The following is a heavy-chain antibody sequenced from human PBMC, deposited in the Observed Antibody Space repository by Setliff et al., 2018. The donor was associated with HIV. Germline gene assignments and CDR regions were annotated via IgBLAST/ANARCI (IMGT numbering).Heavy chain of an antibody. J-gene: IGHJ4*02. CDR1: GFTLNEVS. Sequence: ASVKVSCKGSGFTLNEVSIHWVRQAPGKGLEWMGYFDHQDGETVYAQKFQGRVTMTEDTSTGTVYMELIGLRSEDTAVYYCAIEGAGGWLRPMPDYWGQGTLVTVSS. D-gene: IGHD5-12*01. CDR3: AIEGAGGWLRPMPDY. V-gene: IGHV1-24*01. CDR2: FDHQDGET.